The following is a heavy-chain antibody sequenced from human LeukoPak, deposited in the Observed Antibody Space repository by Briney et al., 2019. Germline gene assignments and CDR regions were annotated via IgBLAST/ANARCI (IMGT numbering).Heavy chain of an antibody. V-gene: IGHV3-23*01. CDR3: AKEEMPHAFDL. CDR2: ISGPGPST. J-gene: IGHJ3*01. Sequence: PGGSLRLSCAASGFSFRRYTMNWVRQAPGRGLEWVAVISGPGPSTVYADSVKGRFTLSRDNSKNTLFLQLDSLRVEDTAIYYCAKEEMPHAFDLWGQGTMVTVSS. D-gene: IGHD5-24*01. CDR1: GFSFRRYT.